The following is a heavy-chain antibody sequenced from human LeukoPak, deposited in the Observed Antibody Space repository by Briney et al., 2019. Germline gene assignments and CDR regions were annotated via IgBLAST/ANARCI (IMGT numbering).Heavy chain of an antibody. CDR2: SRNKDNSFST. CDR3: AREGGVTTVTTACAFDI. Sequence: PGGSLRLSCAASGFTFTDHFMDWVRQAPGKGLEWVGHSRNKDNSFSTEYAASVKGRFMISRDGSKNSLYLQMDSLKTEDTAVYYCAREGGVTTVTTACAFDIWGQGTMVTVSS. D-gene: IGHD4-11*01. J-gene: IGHJ3*02. CDR1: GFTFTDHF. V-gene: IGHV3-72*01.